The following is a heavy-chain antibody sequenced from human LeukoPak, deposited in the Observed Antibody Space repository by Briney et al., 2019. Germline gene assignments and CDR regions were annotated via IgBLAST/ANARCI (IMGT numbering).Heavy chain of an antibody. J-gene: IGHJ6*03. V-gene: IGHV4-39*01. CDR3: ARHADTYCDILTGYSLPFYYYYYMDV. Sequence: SETLSLTCTVSGGSISSSSYYWGWIRQPPGKGLEWIGSIYYSGSTYYNPSLKSRVTISVDTSKNQFSLKLSSVTAADTAVYYCARHADTYCDILTGYSLPFYYYYYMDVWGKGTTVTVSS. CDR1: GGSISSSSYY. D-gene: IGHD3-9*01. CDR2: IYYSGST.